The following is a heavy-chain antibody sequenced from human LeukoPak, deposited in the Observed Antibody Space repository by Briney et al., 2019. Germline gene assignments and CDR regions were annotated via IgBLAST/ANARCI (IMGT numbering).Heavy chain of an antibody. V-gene: IGHV4-34*01. CDR3: ARRRRRPYCSSTSYISYAPNAFDY. J-gene: IGHJ4*02. Sequence: PSETLSLTCTVSGGSISSYYWGWICQPPGKGLEWIGEINHSGSTNYNPSLKSRVTISVDTSKNQFSLKLSSVTAADTAVYYCARRRRRPYCSSTSYISYAPNAFDYWGQGTLVTVSS. CDR1: GGSISSYY. CDR2: INHSGST. D-gene: IGHD2-2*01.